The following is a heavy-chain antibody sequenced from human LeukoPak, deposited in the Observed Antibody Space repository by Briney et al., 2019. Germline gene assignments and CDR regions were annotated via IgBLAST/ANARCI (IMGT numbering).Heavy chain of an antibody. CDR1: GFTFSSFG. CDR3: ARSGYTSGTGKFDN. V-gene: IGHV3-23*01. J-gene: IGHJ4*02. D-gene: IGHD6-19*01. CDR2: IRSTGGTT. Sequence: GGSLRLSCAASGFTFSSFGMSWVRQVPGKGLEWVSSIRSTGGTTYYADSVKGRSTISRDNSKNTLYLQMDSLRAEDTAIYYCARSGYTSGTGKFDNWGQGTLVTVSS.